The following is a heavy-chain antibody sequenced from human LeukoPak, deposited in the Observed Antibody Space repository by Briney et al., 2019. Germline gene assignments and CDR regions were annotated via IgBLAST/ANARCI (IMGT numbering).Heavy chain of an antibody. J-gene: IGHJ4*02. Sequence: KPSETLSLTCAVYGGSFSGYYWSWIRQPPGKGLEWIGEINHSGSTNYNPSLKSRVTISVDTSKNQFSLKLSSVTAADTAVYYCARGKITGDYWGQGTLVTVSS. CDR1: GGSFSGYY. CDR2: INHSGST. D-gene: IGHD1-14*01. V-gene: IGHV4-34*01. CDR3: ARGKITGDY.